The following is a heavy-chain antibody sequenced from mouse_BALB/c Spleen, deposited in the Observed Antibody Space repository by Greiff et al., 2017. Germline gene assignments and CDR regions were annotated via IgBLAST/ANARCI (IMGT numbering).Heavy chain of an antibody. Sequence: EVNLVESGGGLVKPGGSLKLSCAASGFAFSSYDMSWVRQTPEKRLEWVAYISSGGGSTYYPDTVKGRFTISRDNAKNTLYLQMSSLKSEDTAMYYCASGFTWFAYWGQGTLVTVSA. V-gene: IGHV5-12-1*01. J-gene: IGHJ3*01. CDR3: ASGFTWFAY. CDR2: ISSGGGST. CDR1: GFAFSSYD.